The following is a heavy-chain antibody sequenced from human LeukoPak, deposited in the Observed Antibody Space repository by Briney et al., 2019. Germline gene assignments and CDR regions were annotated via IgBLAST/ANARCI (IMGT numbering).Heavy chain of an antibody. CDR1: GYTFTGYY. Sequence: PGASVKVSCKASGYTFTGYYMHWVRQAPGQGLEWMGWINPNSGGTNYAQKFQGRVTMTRDTSISTAYMELRSLRSDDTAIYYCARAQGWNYGSFDYWGQGTLVTVSS. D-gene: IGHD1-7*01. J-gene: IGHJ4*02. CDR3: ARAQGWNYGSFDY. CDR2: INPNSGGT. V-gene: IGHV1-2*02.